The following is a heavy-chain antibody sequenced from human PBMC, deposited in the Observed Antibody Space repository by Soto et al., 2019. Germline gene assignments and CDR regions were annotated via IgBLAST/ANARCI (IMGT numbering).Heavy chain of an antibody. CDR3: VRTSLVVAAATREDY. CDR2: INSDGSST. J-gene: IGHJ4*02. CDR1: GFTFSSYW. V-gene: IGHV3-74*01. Sequence: PGGSLRLSCAASGFTFSSYWMHWVRQAPGKGLVWVSRINSDGSSTSYADSVKGRFTISRDNAKNTLYPKMNSLRAEDTAVYYCVRTSLVVAAATREDYWGQGTLVTVSS. D-gene: IGHD2-15*01.